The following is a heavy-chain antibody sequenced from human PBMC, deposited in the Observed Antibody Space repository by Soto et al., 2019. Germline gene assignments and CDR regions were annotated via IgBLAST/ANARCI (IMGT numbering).Heavy chain of an antibody. CDR1: GYTFTSYD. V-gene: IGHV1-8*01. Sequence: QVQLVQSGAEVKKPGASGKVSCKASGYTFTSYDINWVRQATGQGLEWMAWMNPNSGNTGYAQKFQGRVTMTRNTSISTAYMELSSLRSEDTAVYYCARCSLDTAMAHYWGQGTLVTVSS. J-gene: IGHJ4*02. CDR2: MNPNSGNT. CDR3: ARCSLDTAMAHY. D-gene: IGHD5-18*01.